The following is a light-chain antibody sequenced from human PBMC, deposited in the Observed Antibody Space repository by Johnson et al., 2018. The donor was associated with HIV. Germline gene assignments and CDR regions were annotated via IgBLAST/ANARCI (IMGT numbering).Light chain of an antibody. CDR1: SSNIGNKY. J-gene: IGLJ1*01. V-gene: IGLV1-51*01. CDR3: GTWDNSLKAEV. CDR2: DNN. Sequence: QSVLTQPPSVSAAPGQKVTISCSGSSSNIGNKYVSWYQQLPGTAPKVLIYDNNNRPSGIPDRFSGSKSGTSATLGITGLQTGDEADYYCGTWDNSLKAEVFGTGTKVTVL.